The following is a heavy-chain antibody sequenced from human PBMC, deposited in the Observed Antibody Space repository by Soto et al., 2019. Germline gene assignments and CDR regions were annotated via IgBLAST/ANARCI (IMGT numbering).Heavy chain of an antibody. V-gene: IGHV1-69*10. Sequence: SVKVSCKASGDTFSFYAISWVRQAPGQGLEWMGGIIPVFGVPNYAQKFQGRVTITADKSTNTSYMELSRLRSEDTALYFCARAYHDGSGNIYYNLDSWVQGTLVNVSS. CDR2: IIPVFGVP. CDR1: GDTFSFYA. J-gene: IGHJ4*02. D-gene: IGHD3-22*01. CDR3: ARAYHDGSGNIYYNLDS.